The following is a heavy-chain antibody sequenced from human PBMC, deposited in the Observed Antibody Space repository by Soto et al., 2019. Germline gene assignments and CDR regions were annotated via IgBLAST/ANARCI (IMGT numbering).Heavy chain of an antibody. CDR3: ASNNFFFCWYFPSPDAFYF. V-gene: IGHV1-18*01. CDR1: GYTFTRYG. D-gene: IGHD6-13*01. CDR2: ISAYNGNT. J-gene: IGHJ3*01. Sequence: ASVKVSCKASGYTFTRYGISWVRQAPGQGIEWMGWISAYNGNTNYAQKLQGRVTMTTDTSTSTAYMELRSLRSDDTAVYYCASNNFFFCWYFPSPDAFYFCTQRTMVPVSS.